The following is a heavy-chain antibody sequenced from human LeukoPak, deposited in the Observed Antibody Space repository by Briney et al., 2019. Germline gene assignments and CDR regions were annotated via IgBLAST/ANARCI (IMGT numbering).Heavy chain of an antibody. V-gene: IGHV4-34*01. J-gene: IGHJ6*03. CDR3: ARGPNSSGYYYTPYYYYYMDV. D-gene: IGHD3-22*01. CDR1: GGSFSGYY. CDR2: INHSGST. Sequence: SETLSLTCAVYGGSFSGYYWSWIRQPPGKGLEWIGEINHSGSTNYNPSLKSRVTISVDTSKNQFSLKLSSVTAADTAVYYCARGPNSSGYYYTPYYYYYMDVWGKGTTVTISS.